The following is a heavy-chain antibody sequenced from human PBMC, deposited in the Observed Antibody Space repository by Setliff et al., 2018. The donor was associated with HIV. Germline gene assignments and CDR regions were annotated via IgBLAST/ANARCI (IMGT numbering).Heavy chain of an antibody. CDR1: GGPFSSYA. V-gene: IGHV1-69*10. D-gene: IGHD3-10*01. CDR3: ALLWFGELLPYNFDY. J-gene: IGHJ4*02. Sequence: GASVKVSCKASGGPFSSYAISWVRQAPGQGLEWLGGIIPNIGVANYAQKFQGRVTITADESTSTAYMQLSSLRSEDTAVYYCALLWFGELLPYNFDYWGQGTLVTVSS. CDR2: IIPNIGVA.